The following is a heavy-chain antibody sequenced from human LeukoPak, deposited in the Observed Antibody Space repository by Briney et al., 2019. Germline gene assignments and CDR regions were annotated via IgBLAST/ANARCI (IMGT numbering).Heavy chain of an antibody. V-gene: IGHV3-9*01. J-gene: IGHJ3*02. CDR1: GFTFDDYA. CDR3: ARDLGAFDI. Sequence: GGSLRLSCAASGFTFDDYAMHWVRQAPGKGLEWVSGISWNSGSIGYADSVKGRFTISRDNAKNSLYLQMNSLRAEDTAVYYCARDLGAFDIWGQGTMVTVSS. CDR2: ISWNSGSI.